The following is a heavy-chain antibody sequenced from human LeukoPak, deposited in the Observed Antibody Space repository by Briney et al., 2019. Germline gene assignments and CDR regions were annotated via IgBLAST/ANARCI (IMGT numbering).Heavy chain of an antibody. CDR1: DYSISSSSYY. J-gene: IGHJ6*03. CDR3: ATAVGSGSLQTYYYYMDV. CDR2: IYTSGST. Sequence: PSETLSLTCTVSDYSISSSSYYWGCIRQPPGKGLEWIGRIYTSGSTNYNPSLKSRVTMSVDTSKNQCSLKLSSVTAADTAVYYCATAVGSGSLQTYYYYMDVWGKGTTVTISS. D-gene: IGHD3-10*01. V-gene: IGHV4-61*05.